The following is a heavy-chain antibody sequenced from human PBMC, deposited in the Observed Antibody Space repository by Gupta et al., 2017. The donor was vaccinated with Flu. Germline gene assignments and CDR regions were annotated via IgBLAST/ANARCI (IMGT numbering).Heavy chain of an antibody. J-gene: IGHJ5*02. Sequence: QLQLQESGPGLVKPSETLSLTCTVSGGSISSSSYYWGWIRQPPGKGLEWIGSIYYSGSTYYNPSLKSRVTISVDTSKNQFSLKLSSVTAADTAVYYCARRNIAAAVQLIPRYGWFDPWGQGTLVTVSS. D-gene: IGHD6-13*01. CDR2: IYYSGST. CDR3: ARRNIAAAVQLIPRYGWFDP. V-gene: IGHV4-39*01. CDR1: GGSISSSSYY.